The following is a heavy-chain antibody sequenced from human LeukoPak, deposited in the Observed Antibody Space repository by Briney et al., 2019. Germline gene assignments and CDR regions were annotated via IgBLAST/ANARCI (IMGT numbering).Heavy chain of an antibody. Sequence: GASVKVSCKASGYTFTSYGISWVRQAPGQGLEWMGWISAYNGNTNYAQKLQGRVTMTTDTSTSTAYMELRSLRSDDTAVYYCARDPLTDTAMVYNWFDPWGQGTLATVSS. D-gene: IGHD5-18*01. J-gene: IGHJ5*02. CDR2: ISAYNGNT. V-gene: IGHV1-18*01. CDR3: ARDPLTDTAMVYNWFDP. CDR1: GYTFTSYG.